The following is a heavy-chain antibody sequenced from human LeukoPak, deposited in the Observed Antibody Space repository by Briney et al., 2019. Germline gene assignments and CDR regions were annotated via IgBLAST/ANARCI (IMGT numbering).Heavy chain of an antibody. J-gene: IGHJ4*02. CDR3: AKELDDSSGYNDY. CDR1: GFTFSSYS. CDR2: ISGSGGST. V-gene: IGHV3-23*01. D-gene: IGHD3-22*01. Sequence: GGSLRLSCAASGFTFSSYSMNWVRQAPGKGLEWVSAISGSGGSTYYADSVKGRFTISRDNSKNTLYLQMNSLRAEDTAVYYCAKELDDSSGYNDYWGQGTLVTVSS.